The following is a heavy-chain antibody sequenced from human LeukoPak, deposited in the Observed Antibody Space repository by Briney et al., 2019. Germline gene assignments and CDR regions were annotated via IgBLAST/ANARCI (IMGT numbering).Heavy chain of an antibody. CDR3: VRDGYSYGFMLAFDI. V-gene: IGHV3-74*01. CDR2: INSDGSST. CDR1: GFTFSGYW. D-gene: IGHD5-18*01. J-gene: IGHJ3*02. Sequence: PGGSLRLSCAASGFTFSGYWMHWVRQAPGKGLVWVSRINSDGSSTSYADSVKGRFTISRGSAKNTLYLQMDSLRAEDTAVYYCVRDGYSYGFMLAFDIWGLGTRVTVSS.